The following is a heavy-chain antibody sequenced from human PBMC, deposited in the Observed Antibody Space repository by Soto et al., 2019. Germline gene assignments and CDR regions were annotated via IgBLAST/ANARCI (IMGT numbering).Heavy chain of an antibody. CDR2: IIPIFGTA. Sequence: QVQLVQSGAEVKKPGSSVKVSCKASGDTFSSYTISWVRQAPGQGLEWMGGIIPIFGTANYPQKFQGRVTITADESPAPAYMERRSLRSDDTAVYYCARGGGRYGDYFDYWGQGTLVTVSS. CDR1: GDTFSSYT. J-gene: IGHJ4*02. D-gene: IGHD4-17*01. V-gene: IGHV1-69*01. CDR3: ARGGGRYGDYFDY.